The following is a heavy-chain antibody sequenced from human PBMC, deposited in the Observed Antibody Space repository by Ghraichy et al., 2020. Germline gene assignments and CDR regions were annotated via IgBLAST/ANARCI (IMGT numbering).Heavy chain of an antibody. J-gene: IGHJ4*02. CDR2: ISAGGDST. D-gene: IGHD6-19*01. CDR3: ASSPRGIAVWFSYFDY. Sequence: GGSLRLSCAASGFTFSTYAMTWVRQTPGRGLEWVSAISAGGDSTFYADSVKGRFTISRDNAKNTLYLQMNSLRAEDTAVYYCASSPRGIAVWFSYFDYWGRGTLVTVFS. CDR1: GFTFSTYA. V-gene: IGHV3-23*01.